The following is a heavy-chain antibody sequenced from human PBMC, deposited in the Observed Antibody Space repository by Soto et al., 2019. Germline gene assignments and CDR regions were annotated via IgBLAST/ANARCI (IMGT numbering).Heavy chain of an antibody. CDR2: ISSRSSYI. D-gene: IGHD3-10*01. CDR3: ARDWVPVAY. J-gene: IGHJ4*02. V-gene: IGHV3-21*01. Sequence: GGSLRLSCAASRFTFSSYSMNWVRPAPGKGLEWVSSISSRSSYIYYADSVKGRFTISRDNAKNSLYLQMNSLRAEDTAVYYCARDWVPVAYWGQGTLVTFAS. CDR1: RFTFSSYS.